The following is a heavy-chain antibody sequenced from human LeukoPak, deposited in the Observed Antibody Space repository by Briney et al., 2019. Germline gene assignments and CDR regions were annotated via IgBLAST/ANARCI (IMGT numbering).Heavy chain of an antibody. CDR1: GYTFANYG. V-gene: IGHV1-18*01. Sequence: ASVKVSCKTSGYTFANYGISWVRQAPGQGLGGRGWISAYDGNTNYAQKLQGRITMTTDTSTSTAYMELRSLRSDDTAMYFCAREGSSGYYGREFDCWGQGTLVTVSS. D-gene: IGHD6-19*01. CDR3: AREGSSGYYGREFDC. J-gene: IGHJ4*02. CDR2: ISAYDGNT.